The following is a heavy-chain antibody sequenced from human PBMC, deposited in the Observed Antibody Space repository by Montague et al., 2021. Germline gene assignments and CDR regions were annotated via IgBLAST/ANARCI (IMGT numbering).Heavy chain of an antibody. CDR3: GRDYWGSIDY. Sequence: SETLSLTCSVSGGSVNGYDWSWIRQPPGQGLEWIGYMRTSEGPNYNPSFKSRLAISIDRSRNQFSLELSFVTAADTAIYFCGRDYWGSIDYWGHGILVTVSS. CDR2: MRTSEGP. J-gene: IGHJ4*01. D-gene: IGHD7-27*01. V-gene: IGHV4-59*02. CDR1: GGSVNGYD.